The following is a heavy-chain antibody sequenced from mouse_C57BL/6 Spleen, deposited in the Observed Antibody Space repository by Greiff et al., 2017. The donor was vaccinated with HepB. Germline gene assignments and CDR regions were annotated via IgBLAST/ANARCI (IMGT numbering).Heavy chain of an antibody. V-gene: IGHV1-59*01. Sequence: VQLQQPGAELVRPGTSVKLSCKASGYTFTSYWMHWVKQRPGQGLEWIGVIDPSDSYTNYNQKFKGKATLTVDTSSSTAYMQLSSLTSEDSAVYYCAREAPLITTTDYWGQGTTLTVSS. CDR2: IDPSDSYT. CDR1: GYTFTSYW. D-gene: IGHD1-1*01. J-gene: IGHJ2*01. CDR3: AREAPLITTTDY.